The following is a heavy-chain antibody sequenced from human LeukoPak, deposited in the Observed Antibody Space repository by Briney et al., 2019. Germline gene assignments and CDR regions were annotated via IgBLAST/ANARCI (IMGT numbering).Heavy chain of an antibody. J-gene: IGHJ4*02. CDR2: IYYSGST. CDR3: AATYRTRGYTYGYFDY. Sequence: PSETLSLTCTVSGGSISSYYWSWIRQPSGKGLEWIGYIYYSGSTYYNPSLKSRVSMSLDTPKNQFSLKLSSVTAADTAVYYCAATYRTRGYTYGYFDYWGQGTLVTVPS. D-gene: IGHD5-18*01. V-gene: IGHV4-59*04. CDR1: GGSISSYY.